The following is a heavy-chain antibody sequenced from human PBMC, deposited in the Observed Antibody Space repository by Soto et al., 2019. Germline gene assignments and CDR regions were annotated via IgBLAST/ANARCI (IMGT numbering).Heavy chain of an antibody. Sequence: PGGSLRLSCAASGFIFRNYAMSWVRQAPGKGLEWVSAISATGGSTYYADSVKGRFTISRDNSKNTLSLQMNSLRAEDTAVYYCSKDNSAWPRQFDSWGQGTLVTVSS. CDR2: ISATGGST. CDR1: GFIFRNYA. D-gene: IGHD6-19*01. CDR3: SKDNSAWPRQFDS. J-gene: IGHJ4*02. V-gene: IGHV3-23*01.